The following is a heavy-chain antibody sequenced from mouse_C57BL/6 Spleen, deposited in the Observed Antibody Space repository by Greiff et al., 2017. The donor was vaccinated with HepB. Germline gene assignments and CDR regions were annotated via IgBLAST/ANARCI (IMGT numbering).Heavy chain of an antibody. CDR3: ARFNYYGSSLWFDY. V-gene: IGHV1-18*01. CDR2: INPNNGGT. CDR1: GYTFTDYN. J-gene: IGHJ2*01. D-gene: IGHD1-1*01. Sequence: VQLQQSGPELVKPGASVKIPCKASGYTFTDYNMDWVKQSHGKSLEWIGDINPNNGGTIYNQKFKGKATLTVDKSSSTAYMELRSLTSEDTAVYYCARFNYYGSSLWFDYWGQGTTLTVSS.